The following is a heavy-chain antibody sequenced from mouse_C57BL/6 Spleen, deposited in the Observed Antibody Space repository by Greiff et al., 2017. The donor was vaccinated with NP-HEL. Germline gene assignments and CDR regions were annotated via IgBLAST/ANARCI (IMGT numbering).Heavy chain of an antibody. J-gene: IGHJ2*01. Sequence: VQLQQSGAELVKPGASVKLSCKASGYTFTSYWMQWVKQRPGQGLEWIGEIDPSDSYTNYNQKFKGKATLTVDTSSSTAYMQLSSLTSEDSAVYYCASTGDYFDYWGQGTTLTVSS. CDR1: GYTFTSYW. CDR2: IDPSDSYT. D-gene: IGHD4-1*01. CDR3: ASTGDYFDY. V-gene: IGHV1-50*01.